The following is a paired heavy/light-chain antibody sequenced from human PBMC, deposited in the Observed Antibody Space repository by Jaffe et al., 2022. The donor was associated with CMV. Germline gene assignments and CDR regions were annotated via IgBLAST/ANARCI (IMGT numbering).Heavy chain of an antibody. CDR2: IGTAGET. CDR1: GFTFGSYD. Sequence: VQLVESGGGLVQPGGSLRLSCAASGFTFGSYDMHWVRQTTGKGLEWVSGIGTAGETYYAGSVKGQFTISRENAKNSLYLQMNSLRAGDTAVYYCARGSSSWSHHYYGMDVWGQGTTVTVSS. J-gene: IGHJ6*02. CDR3: ARGSSSWSHHYYGMDV. D-gene: IGHD6-13*01. V-gene: IGHV3-13*01.
Light chain of an antibody. Sequence: DIQMTQSPSTLSASVGDRVTITCRASQSISSWLAWYQQKPGKAPKLLIYKASNLESGVPSRFSGSGSGTEFSLTITTLQPDDFATYYCQQYNTYPWTFGQGTKVEI. CDR2: KAS. CDR3: QQYNTYPWT. V-gene: IGKV1-5*03. J-gene: IGKJ1*01. CDR1: QSISSW.